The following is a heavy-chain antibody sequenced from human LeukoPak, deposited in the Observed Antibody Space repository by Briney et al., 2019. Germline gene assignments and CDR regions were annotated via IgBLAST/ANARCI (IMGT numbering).Heavy chain of an antibody. V-gene: IGHV4-30-4*01. CDR2: IYYSGST. CDR3: ARALVRYYDILTGYHYFDY. Sequence: SETLSLTCTVSGGSISSGDYYWRWIRQPPGKGLEWIGYIYYSGSTYYNPSLKSRVTISVDTSKNQFSLKLSSVTAADTAVYYCARALVRYYDILTGYHYFDYWGQGTLVTVSS. CDR1: GGSISSGDYY. D-gene: IGHD3-9*01. J-gene: IGHJ4*02.